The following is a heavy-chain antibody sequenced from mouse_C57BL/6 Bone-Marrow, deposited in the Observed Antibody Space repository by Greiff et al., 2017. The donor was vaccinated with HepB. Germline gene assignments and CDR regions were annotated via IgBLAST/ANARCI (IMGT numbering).Heavy chain of an antibody. J-gene: IGHJ2*01. V-gene: IGHV1-55*01. D-gene: IGHD1-1*01. CDR1: GYTFTSYW. CDR2: IYPGSGST. CDR3: ARNYYGSSYCFDY. Sequence: QVQLQQSGAELVKPGASVKMSCKASGYTFTSYWITWVKQRPGQGLEWIGDIYPGSGSTNYNEKFKSKATLTVDTSSSTAYMQLSSLTSEDSAVYYCARNYYGSSYCFDYWGQGTTLTVSS.